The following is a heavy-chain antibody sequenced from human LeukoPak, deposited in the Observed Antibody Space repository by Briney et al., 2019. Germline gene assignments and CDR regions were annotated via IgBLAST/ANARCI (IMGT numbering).Heavy chain of an antibody. CDR1: GGSFSGYY. Sequence: PETLSLTCAVYGGSFSGYYWSWIRQPPGKGLEWIGEINHSGSTNYNPSLKSRVTISVDTSKNQFSLKLSSVTAADTAVYYCARASVRYFDYWGQGTLVTVSS. J-gene: IGHJ4*02. CDR3: ARASVRYFDY. D-gene: IGHD3-10*02. V-gene: IGHV4-34*01. CDR2: INHSGST.